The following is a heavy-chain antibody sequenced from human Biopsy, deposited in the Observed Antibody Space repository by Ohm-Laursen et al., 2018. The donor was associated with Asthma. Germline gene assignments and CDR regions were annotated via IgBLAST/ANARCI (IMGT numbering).Heavy chain of an antibody. V-gene: IGHV3-9*01. CDR1: EFTFSNYG. CDR3: ARDGPELPTELDY. D-gene: IGHD1-14*01. CDR2: ISWNSGNI. Sequence: SLRLSCAASEFTFSNYGMHWVRQAPGKGLEWVSSISWNSGNIDYADSVKGRFTISRDNAKNSLYLQMNSLRAEDTAVYYCARDGPELPTELDYWGPGTLVTVSS. J-gene: IGHJ4*02.